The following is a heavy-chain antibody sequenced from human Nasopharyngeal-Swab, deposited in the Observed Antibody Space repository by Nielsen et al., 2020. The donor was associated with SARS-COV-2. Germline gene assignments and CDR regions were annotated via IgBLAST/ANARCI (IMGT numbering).Heavy chain of an antibody. CDR2: ISVNSAST. D-gene: IGHD3-10*01. V-gene: IGHV3-23*01. Sequence: GESLKISCAASGFTFSSYAMTWVRQAPGKGLEWVSSISVNSASTYYAGSVKGRFTISRDNSRNTLYLQLNSLRAEDTAIYYCAKRVAGKYYYMDVWGKGTTVTVSS. J-gene: IGHJ6*03. CDR1: GFTFSSYA. CDR3: AKRVAGKYYYMDV.